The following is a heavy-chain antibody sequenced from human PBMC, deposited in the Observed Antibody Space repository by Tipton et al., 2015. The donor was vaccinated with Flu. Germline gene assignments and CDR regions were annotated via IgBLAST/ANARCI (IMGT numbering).Heavy chain of an antibody. CDR3: ARETQWSNFDY. J-gene: IGHJ4*02. CDR2: ISPSGSSI. V-gene: IGHV3-48*03. CDR1: GFSFSSYE. Sequence: SLRLSCTGSGFSFSSYEMNWVRQAPGKGLEWVSYISPSGSSIYYADSVKGRFTISRDNAKNSLYLQMNSLRAEDTAVYYCARETQWSNFDYWGQGTLVTVSS. D-gene: IGHD6-19*01.